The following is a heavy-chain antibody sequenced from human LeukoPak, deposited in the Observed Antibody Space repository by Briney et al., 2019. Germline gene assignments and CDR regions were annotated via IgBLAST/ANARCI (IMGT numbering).Heavy chain of an antibody. V-gene: IGHV3-21*01. CDR2: ISSSSSYI. Sequence: GGSLRLSCAASGFTFSSNDMHWVRQAPGKGLEWVSFISSSSSYIYYADSVKGRFTISRDNAKSSLYLQMNSLRAEDTAVYYCASQTPRRLPIAVADYFDYWGQGTLVTVSS. D-gene: IGHD6-19*01. J-gene: IGHJ4*02. CDR1: GFTFSSND. CDR3: ASQTPRRLPIAVADYFDY.